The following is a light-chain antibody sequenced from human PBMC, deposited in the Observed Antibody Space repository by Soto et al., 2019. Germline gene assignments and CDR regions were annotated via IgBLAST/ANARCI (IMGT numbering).Light chain of an antibody. CDR1: QSVNSNF. CDR2: AAS. CDR3: QQYGRSPLMYT. Sequence: EIVLTQSPGTLSLSPGERATLSCRASQSVNSNFLAWYQQKPGQAPRLLIYAASTRAAGVPDRFSGSGSGTDFTLTITRLEPEDFAMYYCQQYGRSPLMYTFGQGTKLGVK. V-gene: IGKV3-20*01. J-gene: IGKJ2*01.